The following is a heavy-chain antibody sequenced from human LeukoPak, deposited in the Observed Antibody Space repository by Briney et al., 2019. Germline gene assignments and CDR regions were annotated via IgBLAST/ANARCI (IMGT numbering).Heavy chain of an antibody. V-gene: IGHV3-21*01. Sequence: GGSLRLSCAASGFTFSSYSMNWVRQAPGKGLEWISSISSSSSYIYYADSVKGRFTISRDNAKNSLYLQMNSLRAEDTAVYYCAREKAYYDILTGYYLENFDYWGQGTLVTVSS. J-gene: IGHJ4*02. CDR2: ISSSSSYI. CDR1: GFTFSSYS. CDR3: AREKAYYDILTGYYLENFDY. D-gene: IGHD3-9*01.